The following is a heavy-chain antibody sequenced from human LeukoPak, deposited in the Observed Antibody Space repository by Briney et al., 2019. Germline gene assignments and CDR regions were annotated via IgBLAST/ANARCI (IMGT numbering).Heavy chain of an antibody. V-gene: IGHV4-59*01. CDR1: GVSISRDY. CDR2: IYYSGST. CDR3: AREKWYSSGYRGLAFDI. D-gene: IGHD6-19*01. Sequence: SETLSLTWTVAGVSISRDYWSWIWQPTGKGLEWIGYIYYSGSTNDHPPLKSRGTISVYTSKNQFSLKLSSVTAADTAVYYCAREKWYSSGYRGLAFDIWGQGTMVTVSS. J-gene: IGHJ3*02.